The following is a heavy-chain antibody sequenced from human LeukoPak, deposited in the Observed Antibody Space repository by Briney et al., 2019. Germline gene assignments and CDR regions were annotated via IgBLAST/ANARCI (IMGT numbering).Heavy chain of an antibody. Sequence: PSDTLSLTCTLSGRSISSSSYYWGWIRQPPGKGLEWIGNLYYSGSTYYNPAVKSRLTISLGTAKNLFSLKLSSAAAADTAVYYCAAPESSGYYYLYWGQGTLVTVSS. D-gene: IGHD3-22*01. CDR2: LYYSGST. V-gene: IGHV4-39*01. J-gene: IGHJ4*02. CDR3: AAPESSGYYYLY. CDR1: GRSISSSSYY.